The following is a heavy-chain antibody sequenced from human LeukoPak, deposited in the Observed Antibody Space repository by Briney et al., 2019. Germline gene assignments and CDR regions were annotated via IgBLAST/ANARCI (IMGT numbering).Heavy chain of an antibody. J-gene: IGHJ6*04. D-gene: IGHD6-19*01. Sequence: ASVKVSCRASGYTFTSYGISWVRQAPGQGLEWMGWISTYNGYANYAQKLQGRVTMTTETSTSTAYMELRSLRSDDTAVYYCARNSSDWYGYMDVWGKETTVTVSS. CDR3: ARNSSDWYGYMDV. CDR2: ISTYNGYA. CDR1: GYTFTSYG. V-gene: IGHV1-18*01.